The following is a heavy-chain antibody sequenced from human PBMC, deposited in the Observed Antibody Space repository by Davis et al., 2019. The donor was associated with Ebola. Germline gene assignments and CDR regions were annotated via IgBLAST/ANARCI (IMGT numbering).Heavy chain of an antibody. J-gene: IGHJ4*02. CDR1: GGSFSGYY. V-gene: IGHV4-34*01. Sequence: SETLSLTCAVYGGSFSGYYWSWIRQPPGKGLEWIGEISQSGSTNYNPSLKSRVTISVDTSKNQFSLKLSSVTAADTAVYYCARVLWYSSGWYDYWGQGTLVTVSS. D-gene: IGHD6-19*01. CDR2: ISQSGST. CDR3: ARVLWYSSGWYDY.